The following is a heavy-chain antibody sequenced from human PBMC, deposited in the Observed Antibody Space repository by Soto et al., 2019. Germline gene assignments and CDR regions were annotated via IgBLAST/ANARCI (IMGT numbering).Heavy chain of an antibody. D-gene: IGHD3-10*01. CDR1: GFTFSTYG. CDR2: IGYDGSNK. J-gene: IGHJ4*02. CDR3: AREPAPGSLYRTFDY. Sequence: GGSLRLSCAASGFTFSTYGMHWVRQAPGKGLEWVAFIGYDGSNKYYADSVKGRFTISRDNSKDTLYLQMNSLGDDDTAVYYCAREPAPGSLYRTFDYWGQGTLVTVSS. V-gene: IGHV3-30*02.